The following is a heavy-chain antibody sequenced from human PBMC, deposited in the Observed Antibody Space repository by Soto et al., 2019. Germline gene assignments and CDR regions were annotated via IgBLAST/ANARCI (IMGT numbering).Heavy chain of an antibody. CDR2: ISGSGGST. CDR3: AKARGDGYNGGGY. D-gene: IGHD5-12*01. J-gene: IGHJ4*02. CDR1: GFTFSSYA. Sequence: EVQLLESGGGLVQPGGSLRLFCAASGFTFSSYAMSWVRQAPGKGLEWVSAISGSGGSTYYADSVKGRFTISRDNSKNTLYLQMNSLRAEDTAVYYCAKARGDGYNGGGYWGQGTLVTVSS. V-gene: IGHV3-23*01.